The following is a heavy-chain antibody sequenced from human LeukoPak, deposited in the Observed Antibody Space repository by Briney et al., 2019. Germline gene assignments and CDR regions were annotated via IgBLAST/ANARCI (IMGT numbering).Heavy chain of an antibody. D-gene: IGHD2-2*01. CDR3: ARDCSSTSCFYLDY. Sequence: GASVKVSCKASGYTFTSYGISWVRQAPGQGLEWMGWISAYNGNTNYAQKLQGRVTMTTDTSTSTAYMELSRLRSDDTAVYYCARDCSSTSCFYLDYWGQGTLVTVSS. V-gene: IGHV1-18*01. CDR2: ISAYNGNT. J-gene: IGHJ4*02. CDR1: GYTFTSYG.